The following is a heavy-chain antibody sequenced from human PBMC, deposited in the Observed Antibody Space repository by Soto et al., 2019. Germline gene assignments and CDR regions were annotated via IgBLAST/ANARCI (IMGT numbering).Heavy chain of an antibody. CDR3: AKDKGRIAIDY. CDR2: IANDGRSE. Sequence: QVQLVESGGGVVQPGRSLRLSCAASGLTFSAAGMHWVRQAPGKGLEWVAFIANDGRSESYADSVKGRFTISRDNSQNRLYPQMNGLRAEDTAVYYCAKDKGRIAIDYWGQGTLVSVSS. V-gene: IGHV3-30*18. CDR1: GLTFSAAG. J-gene: IGHJ4*02.